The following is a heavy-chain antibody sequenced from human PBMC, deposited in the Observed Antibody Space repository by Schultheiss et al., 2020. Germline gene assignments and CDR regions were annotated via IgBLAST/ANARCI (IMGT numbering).Heavy chain of an antibody. CDR3: TRDLSSITATGKDY. Sequence: GGSLRLSCAASGFTFSNSDMNWVHQAPGKGLEWVGRIKSKTDGGTTDYAAPVKGRFTISREDSENTVYLQMNSLKIEDTAMYYCTRDLSSITATGKDYWGQGTLVTVSS. D-gene: IGHD6-13*01. J-gene: IGHJ4*02. V-gene: IGHV3-15*01. CDR2: IKSKTDGGTT. CDR1: GFTFSNSD.